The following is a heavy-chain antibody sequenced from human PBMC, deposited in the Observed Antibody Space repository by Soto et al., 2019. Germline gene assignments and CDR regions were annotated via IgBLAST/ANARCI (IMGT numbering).Heavy chain of an antibody. V-gene: IGHV1-18*01. CDR2: ISGYNGNT. CDR1: GYTFTSYD. Sequence: QVQLVQSGAEVKKPGASVKVSCKASGYTFTSYDISWVRQAPGQGLEWMGWISGYNGNTNYAQKLQGRVTMTTDTSTNTAYIELRSLRSDDTAVYYCAKDRQISGWADHFDYWGQGTLITVSS. J-gene: IGHJ4*02. CDR3: AKDRQISGWADHFDY. D-gene: IGHD6-19*01.